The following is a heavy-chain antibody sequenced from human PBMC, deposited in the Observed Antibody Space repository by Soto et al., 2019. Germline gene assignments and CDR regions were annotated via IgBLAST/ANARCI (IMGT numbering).Heavy chain of an antibody. D-gene: IGHD3-9*01. CDR2: VYYSGST. Sequence: PSETLSLTCTVSGGSVSSGSYYWNWIRQPPGKGLEWIGYVYYSGSTYYNPSLKSRVTMSVDTSKNQFSLKLSSVTAADTAVYYCASGYDILTGYPRGDYYGMDVWGQGTTVTVSS. V-gene: IGHV4-61*01. J-gene: IGHJ6*02. CDR1: GGSVSSGSYY. CDR3: ASGYDILTGYPRGDYYGMDV.